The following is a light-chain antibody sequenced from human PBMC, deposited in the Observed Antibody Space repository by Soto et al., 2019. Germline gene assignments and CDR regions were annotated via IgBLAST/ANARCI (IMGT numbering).Light chain of an antibody. V-gene: IGLV1-44*01. Sequence: QSVLTQPPSASGTPGQRVTISCSGSSSNIGSNNVNWYQQLPGTAPKLLIYYNNQRPSGVPDRISGSKSGTSASLAISGLQSEDEADYYCAAWDVTLNGPVFGGGTQLTVL. J-gene: IGLJ2*01. CDR1: SSNIGSNN. CDR3: AAWDVTLNGPV. CDR2: YNN.